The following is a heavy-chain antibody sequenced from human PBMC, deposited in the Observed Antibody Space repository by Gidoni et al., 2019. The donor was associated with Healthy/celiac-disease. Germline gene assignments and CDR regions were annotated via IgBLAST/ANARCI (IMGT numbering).Heavy chain of an antibody. CDR2: IIPSLGTA. J-gene: IGHJ4*02. CDR3: ARGWGYDSSGYSRFDY. Sequence: QVQLVQSGAEVKKPGWSVTVSCKASGGTVSRYAISWVRQAPGQGREWMGGIIPSLGTANFAQKFQGRVTITADESTSTAYMELSSLRSEDTAVYYCARGWGYDSSGYSRFDYWGQGTLVTVSS. CDR1: GGTVSRYA. V-gene: IGHV1-69*01. D-gene: IGHD3-22*01.